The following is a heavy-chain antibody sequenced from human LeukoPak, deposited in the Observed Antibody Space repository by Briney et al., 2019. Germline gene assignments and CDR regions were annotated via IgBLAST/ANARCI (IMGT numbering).Heavy chain of an antibody. Sequence: PGGSLRLSCAASGFSFSSYGMHWVRQAPGKGLEWVAVISYDGSNKYYADSVKGRFTISRDNSKNTLFLQMNSLRAEDTAVYYCAKGYMSKGLFDYWGQGTLVTVSS. CDR3: AKGYMSKGLFDY. V-gene: IGHV3-30*18. J-gene: IGHJ4*02. D-gene: IGHD2-2*02. CDR2: ISYDGSNK. CDR1: GFSFSSYG.